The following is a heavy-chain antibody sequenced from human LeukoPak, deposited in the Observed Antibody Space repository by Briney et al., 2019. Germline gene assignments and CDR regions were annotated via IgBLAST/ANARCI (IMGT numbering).Heavy chain of an antibody. CDR2: IYYSGST. D-gene: IGHD6-13*01. CDR3: ARDAAPKYSSSPPGAFDI. Sequence: SETLSLTCTVSGGSISSGGYYWSWIRQHPGKGLEWIGYIYYSGSTYYNPSLKSRVTISVDTSKNQFSLKLSSVTAADTAVYYCARDAAPKYSSSPPGAFDIWGQGTMVTVSS. J-gene: IGHJ3*02. CDR1: GGSISSGGYY. V-gene: IGHV4-31*03.